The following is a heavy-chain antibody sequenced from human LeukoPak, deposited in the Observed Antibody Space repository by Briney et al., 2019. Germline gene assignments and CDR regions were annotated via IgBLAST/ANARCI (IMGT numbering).Heavy chain of an antibody. D-gene: IGHD4-17*01. Sequence: QTGRSLRLSCAASGFTFSSYAMHWVRQAPGKGLEWVAVISYDGSNKYYADSVKGRFTISRDNSKNTLYLQMNSLRAEDTAVYYCASGDSFDYWGQGTLVTVSS. CDR3: ASGDSFDY. CDR2: ISYDGSNK. J-gene: IGHJ4*02. V-gene: IGHV3-30-3*01. CDR1: GFTFSSYA.